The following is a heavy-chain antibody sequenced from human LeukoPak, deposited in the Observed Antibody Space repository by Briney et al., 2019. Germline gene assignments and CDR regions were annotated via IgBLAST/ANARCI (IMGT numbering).Heavy chain of an antibody. CDR1: GFTFVDYG. CDR2: IKSRAYGGTS. Sequence: GGSLRLSCTTSGFTFVDYGLSWVRQAPGKGLEWVGPIKSRAYGGTSEYAASVKGRFTISRDDSKNIAYLQMNSLKTEDTAVYYCTRDEVFWSGSIFDYWGQGTLVTVSS. D-gene: IGHD3-3*01. CDR3: TRDEVFWSGSIFDY. V-gene: IGHV3-49*04. J-gene: IGHJ4*02.